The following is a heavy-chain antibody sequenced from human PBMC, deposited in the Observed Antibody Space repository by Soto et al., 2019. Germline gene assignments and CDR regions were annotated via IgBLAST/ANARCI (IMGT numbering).Heavy chain of an antibody. V-gene: IGHV3-33*01. D-gene: IGHD2-15*01. J-gene: IGHJ2*01. Sequence: QVQLVESGGGVVQPGRSLRLSCAASGFTFSSYGMHWVRQAPGKGLEWVAVIWYDGSNKYYADSVKGRFTISRDNSKNTLYLQMNSLRAEDTAVYYCARVQGYCSGGSCYSKYFDLLGRGTLVTVSS. CDR1: GFTFSSYG. CDR2: IWYDGSNK. CDR3: ARVQGYCSGGSCYSKYFDL.